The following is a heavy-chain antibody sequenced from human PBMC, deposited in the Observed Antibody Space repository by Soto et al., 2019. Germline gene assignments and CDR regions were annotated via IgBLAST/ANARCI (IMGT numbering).Heavy chain of an antibody. CDR2: ISSSSSYI. CDR1: GFTFSSYS. CDR3: ARSRTVGMDV. Sequence: PGGSPRLSCAASGFTFSSYSMNWVRQAPGKGLEWVSSISSSSSYIYYADSVKGRFTISRDNAKNSLYLQMNSLRAEDTAVYYCARSRTVGMDVWGQGNTVTVSS. J-gene: IGHJ6*02. V-gene: IGHV3-21*01.